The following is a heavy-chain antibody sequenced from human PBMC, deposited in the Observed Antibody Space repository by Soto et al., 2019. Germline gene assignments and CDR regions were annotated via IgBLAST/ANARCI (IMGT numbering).Heavy chain of an antibody. CDR2: IFSSGNT. CDR1: GASISPYY. J-gene: IGHJ6*02. D-gene: IGHD3-10*01. Sequence: SETLSLTCTVSGASISPYYWTWIRQPPGKGLEWIGYIFSSGNTNYNPSLKSRVTISVDTSKYQFSLRLSSVTAADTAVYYCAGEYYYGSAIYRGMDVWGQGTTVTVSS. V-gene: IGHV4-59*01. CDR3: AGEYYYGSAIYRGMDV.